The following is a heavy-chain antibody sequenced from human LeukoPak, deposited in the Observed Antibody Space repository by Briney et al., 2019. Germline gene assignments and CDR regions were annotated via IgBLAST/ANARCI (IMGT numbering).Heavy chain of an antibody. CDR1: GYTFTSYA. CDR2: INTNTGNP. J-gene: IGHJ4*02. V-gene: IGHV7-4-1*02. Sequence: ASVKVSCKASGYTFTSYAMNWVRQAPGQGLEWMGWINTNTGNPTYAQGFTGRFVFSLDTSVSTAYLQISSLEAEDTAVYYCARDITIHRVAARGLSYWGQGTLVTVSS. D-gene: IGHD2-15*01. CDR3: ARDITIHRVAARGLSY.